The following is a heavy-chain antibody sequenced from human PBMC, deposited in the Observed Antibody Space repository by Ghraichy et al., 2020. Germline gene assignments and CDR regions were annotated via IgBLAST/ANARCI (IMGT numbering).Heavy chain of an antibody. CDR3: ARDHKSMGGLI. V-gene: IGHV3-7*01. CDR2: IKRDGSEK. D-gene: IGHD2/OR15-2a*01. CDR1: GFTFSSYW. Sequence: GESLNLSCAASGFTFSSYWMSWVRQAPGKGLEWVANIKRDGSEKYYVDSVKGRFTVSRDNAKNSLYLQMNSLRAEDTAVYYCARDHKSMGGLIWGQGTMVTVSS. J-gene: IGHJ3*02.